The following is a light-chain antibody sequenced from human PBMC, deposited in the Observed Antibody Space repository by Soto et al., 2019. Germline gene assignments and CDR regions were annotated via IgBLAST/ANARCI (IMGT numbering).Light chain of an antibody. V-gene: IGKV3-15*01. J-gene: IGKJ4*01. Sequence: EIVMTQSPATLSVSPGERAKLSCRASQSVSSNLAWYQQKPGQAPRLLIYGASTRATGIPARFSGSGSGTKFTLTISSLQSEDFAVYYCHQYNNWPPLSFGGETKWEIK. CDR2: GAS. CDR1: QSVSSN. CDR3: HQYNNWPPLS.